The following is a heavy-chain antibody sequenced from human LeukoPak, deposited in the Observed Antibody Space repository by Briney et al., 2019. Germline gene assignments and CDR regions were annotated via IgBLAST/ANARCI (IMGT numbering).Heavy chain of an antibody. CDR3: AKSIAARPGYFDY. J-gene: IGHJ4*02. D-gene: IGHD6-6*01. Sequence: GPSVKVSCKASGYTFTGYYMHWVRQAPGQGLEWMGWINPNSGGTNYAQKFQGRVTMTRDTSISTAYMKLSRLRPDDTAVYYCAKSIAARPGYFDYWGQGTLVTVSS. CDR1: GYTFTGYY. CDR2: INPNSGGT. V-gene: IGHV1-2*02.